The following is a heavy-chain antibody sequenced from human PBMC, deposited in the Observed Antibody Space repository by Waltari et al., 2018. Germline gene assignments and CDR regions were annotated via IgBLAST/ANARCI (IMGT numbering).Heavy chain of an antibody. V-gene: IGHV4-34*01. CDR2: LNHSGGT. Sequence: QVQLQQWGAGLLKPSETLSLTCAVYGGSFSGYYWSWIRQPPGKGLEWIGELNHSGGTNAAPSPKCRVTLSVDTSKNQFSLKLSSVTAADTAVYYCARANGGMAARKNKYNWFDPWGQGTLVTVSS. CDR1: GGSFSGYY. CDR3: ARANGGMAARKNKYNWFDP. J-gene: IGHJ5*02. D-gene: IGHD6-6*01.